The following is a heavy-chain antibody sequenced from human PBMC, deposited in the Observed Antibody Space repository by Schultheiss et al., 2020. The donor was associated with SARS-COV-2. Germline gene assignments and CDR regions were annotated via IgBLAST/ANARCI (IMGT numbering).Heavy chain of an antibody. CDR2: IKSKTDGGTT. Sequence: GGSLRLSCAASGFTFSNAWMSWVRQAPGKGLEWVGRIKSKTDGGTTDYAAPVKGRFTISRDDSKNTLYLQMNSLKTEDTAVYYCARDLGSGSPHGAFDIWGQGTMVTVSS. D-gene: IGHD1-26*01. CDR3: ARDLGSGSPHGAFDI. J-gene: IGHJ3*02. V-gene: IGHV3-15*01. CDR1: GFTFSNAW.